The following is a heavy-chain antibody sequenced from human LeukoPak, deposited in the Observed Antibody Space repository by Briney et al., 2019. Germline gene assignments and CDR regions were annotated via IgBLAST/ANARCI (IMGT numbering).Heavy chain of an antibody. Sequence: GGSLRLSCAASGFTFSSYSMTWVRQAPGKGLEWVSYISSSSSTIYYADSVKGRFTISRDNAKNSLYLQMNSLRAEDTAVYYCAREPLPTMIASYYFDYWGQGTLVTVSS. J-gene: IGHJ4*02. V-gene: IGHV3-48*01. D-gene: IGHD3-22*01. CDR1: GFTFSSYS. CDR3: AREPLPTMIASYYFDY. CDR2: ISSSSSTI.